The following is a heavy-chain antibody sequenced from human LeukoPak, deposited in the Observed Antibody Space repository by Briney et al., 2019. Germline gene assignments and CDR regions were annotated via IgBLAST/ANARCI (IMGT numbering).Heavy chain of an antibody. J-gene: IGHJ4*02. CDR1: SHTFTSYG. CDR2: ISAYNGNT. V-gene: IGHV1-18*01. D-gene: IGHD1-14*01. CDR3: ARALTIFDY. Sequence: ASVKVPCNVSSHTFTSYGISWVRQAPGQGLEGMGWISAYNGNTNYAQKLQGRVTMTTDTSTSTAYMELRSLRSDYTAVYYCARALTIFDYWGQGTLVTVSS.